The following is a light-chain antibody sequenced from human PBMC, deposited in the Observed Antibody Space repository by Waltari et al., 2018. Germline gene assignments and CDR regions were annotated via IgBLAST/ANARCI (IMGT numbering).Light chain of an antibody. CDR1: QSLSNW. Sequence: DIQMTQSTSTLSASVGDRVTITCRASQSLSNWLAWYQQKPGKAPKVLIYNASNLESGVRSRFSGSGSGTEFTLTISSLQPDDFATYYCQQYRNLWTFGQGTKVEIK. CDR2: NAS. J-gene: IGKJ1*01. CDR3: QQYRNLWT. V-gene: IGKV1-5*03.